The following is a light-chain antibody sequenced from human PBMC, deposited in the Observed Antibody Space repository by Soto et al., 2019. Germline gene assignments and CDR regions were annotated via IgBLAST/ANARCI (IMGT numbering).Light chain of an antibody. CDR3: KQYGSSPLT. J-gene: IGKJ3*01. Sequence: DIQMTQSPFTLSASVGDRVTITCRASQSISSWLAWYQQKPGKAPKLLIYDASSLESGVPSRFSGSGSGTDFTLTIRRLEPEEFAVYYCKQYGSSPLTVGPGTKVDI. V-gene: IGKV1-5*01. CDR1: QSISSW. CDR2: DAS.